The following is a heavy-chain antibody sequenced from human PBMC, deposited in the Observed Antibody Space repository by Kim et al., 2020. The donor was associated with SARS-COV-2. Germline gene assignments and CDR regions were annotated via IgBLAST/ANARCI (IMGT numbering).Heavy chain of an antibody. J-gene: IGHJ4*02. CDR3: AGRLDY. D-gene: IGHD1-26*01. V-gene: IGHV3-48*01. CDR2: RSSSTI. Sequence: RSSSTIYYADSVKGRFSISRDNAKNSLYLQKNSLRAEDTAIYFCAGRLDYWGQGILVTVSS.